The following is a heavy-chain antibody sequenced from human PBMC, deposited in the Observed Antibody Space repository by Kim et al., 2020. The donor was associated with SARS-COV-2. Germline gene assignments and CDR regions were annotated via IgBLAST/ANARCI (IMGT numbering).Heavy chain of an antibody. D-gene: IGHD6-13*01. J-gene: IGHJ4*02. V-gene: IGHV4-31*01. Sequence: PSLKSQVTISVDTSKNQFSLKLSSVTAAETAVYYCARVSVPDSSSWYYDYWGQGTLVTVSS. CDR3: ARVSVPDSSSWYYDY.